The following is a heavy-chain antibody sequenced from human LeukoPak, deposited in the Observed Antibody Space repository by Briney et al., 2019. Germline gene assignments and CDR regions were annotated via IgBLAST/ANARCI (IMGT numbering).Heavy chain of an antibody. CDR1: GGSISSYY. V-gene: IGHV3-15*01. D-gene: IGHD6-13*01. Sequence: ETLSLTCTVSGGSISSYYWSWIRQPPGKGLEWVGRIKSKTDGGTTDYAAPVKGRFTISRDDSKNTLYLQMNSLKTEDTAVYYCTTKYPLIAAAGPFHDYWGQGTLVTVSS. J-gene: IGHJ4*02. CDR2: IKSKTDGGTT. CDR3: TTKYPLIAAAGPFHDY.